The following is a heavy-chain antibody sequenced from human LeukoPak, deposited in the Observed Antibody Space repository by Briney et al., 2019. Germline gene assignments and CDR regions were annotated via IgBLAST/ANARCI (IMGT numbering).Heavy chain of an antibody. V-gene: IGHV1-8*01. D-gene: IGHD4-17*01. Sequence: ASVKVSCKASGYTFTSYDINWVRQAPGQGLEWMGWMNPNTANTGYAQKFQGRVTMTRNTSISTAYMELNSLRSEDTAVYYCARGLYGGTYYWGQGTLVTVSS. CDR1: GYTFTSYD. CDR2: MNPNTANT. J-gene: IGHJ4*02. CDR3: ARGLYGGTYY.